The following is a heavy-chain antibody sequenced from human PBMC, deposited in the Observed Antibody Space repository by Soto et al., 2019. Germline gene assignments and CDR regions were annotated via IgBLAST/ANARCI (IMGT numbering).Heavy chain of an antibody. V-gene: IGHV3-23*01. J-gene: IGHJ6*04. D-gene: IGHD5-12*01. CDR1: GFTFNNFA. CDR2: VNNGGDST. CDR3: AKASGRVATIGFSDV. Sequence: EVQLLESGGGLVQPGGSLRLSCAASGFTFNNFAMNWVRQAPGKRLEWVSAVNNGGDSTYYADSVQGRFTISRDNSENTLYLQMNSLRADDTAVYYCAKASGRVATIGFSDVWGKGTTVTVSS.